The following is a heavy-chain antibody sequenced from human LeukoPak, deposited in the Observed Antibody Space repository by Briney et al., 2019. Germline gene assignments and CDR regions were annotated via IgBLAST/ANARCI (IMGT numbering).Heavy chain of an antibody. CDR1: GFTFSSYS. V-gene: IGHV3-21*01. J-gene: IGHJ4*02. CDR3: ARDNHYGDYLFDY. D-gene: IGHD4-17*01. Sequence: GGSLRLSCAASGFTFSSYSMNWVRQAPGKGLEWVSSISSSSSYIYYADSVKGRFTISRDNAKNSLYLQMNSLRAEDTAVYYCARDNHYGDYLFDYWGQGTLVTVSS. CDR2: ISSSSSYI.